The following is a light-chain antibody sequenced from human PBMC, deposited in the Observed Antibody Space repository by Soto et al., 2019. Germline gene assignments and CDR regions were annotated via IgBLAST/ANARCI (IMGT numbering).Light chain of an antibody. CDR2: AAS. V-gene: IGKV3-20*01. Sequence: IVLTQSPGTLSSSPGERATLSCRASESVSSNYLAWYQQRPGQAPRLLIYAASNRARGIPDRFGGSGSGTDFTLTVSRLEPEDFAGYYCQEGGSAPWTSGPGTKV. CDR1: ESVSSNY. CDR3: QEGGSAPWT. J-gene: IGKJ1*01.